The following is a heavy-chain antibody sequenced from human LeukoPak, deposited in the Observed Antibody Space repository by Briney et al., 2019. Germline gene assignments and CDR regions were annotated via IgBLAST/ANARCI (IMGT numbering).Heavy chain of an antibody. Sequence: PSETLSLTCTVSGGSVSSGSYYWSWIRQPPGKGLEWNGYIYYSGSTNYNPSLKSRVTISVDTSKNQFSLKLSSVTAADTAVYYCARVSIAAASSFDYWGQGTLVTVSS. CDR2: IYYSGST. J-gene: IGHJ4*02. D-gene: IGHD6-13*01. V-gene: IGHV4-61*01. CDR1: GGSVSSGSYY. CDR3: ARVSIAAASSFDY.